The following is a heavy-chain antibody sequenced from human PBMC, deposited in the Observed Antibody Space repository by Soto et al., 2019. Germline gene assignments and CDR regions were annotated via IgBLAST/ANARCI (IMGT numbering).Heavy chain of an antibody. CDR3: ASDYDFWSGYYATKRGYGMDV. V-gene: IGHV3-21*01. D-gene: IGHD3-3*01. CDR2: ISSSSSYI. Sequence: GGSLRLSCAASGFTFSSYSMNWVRQAPGKGLEWVSSISSSSSYIYYADSVKGRFTISRDNAKNSLYLQMNSLRAEDPAVYSCASDYDFWSGYYATKRGYGMDVWGQGTTVTVSS. J-gene: IGHJ6*02. CDR1: GFTFSSYS.